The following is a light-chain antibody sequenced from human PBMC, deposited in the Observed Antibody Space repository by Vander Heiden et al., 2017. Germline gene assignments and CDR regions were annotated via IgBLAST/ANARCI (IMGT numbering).Light chain of an antibody. CDR2: ADS. J-gene: IGLJ2*01. CDR3: QVWDSSSDHVV. Sequence: SYVLTQPPSVSVAPAETPTLACGGKNIGSKSGHWYQQKPGQAPVLVVYADSDRPSGIPERFSGSNSGNTATLTISRVEAGDEADYSCQVWDSSSDHVVFGGGTKLTVL. V-gene: IGLV3-21*02. CDR1: NIGSKS.